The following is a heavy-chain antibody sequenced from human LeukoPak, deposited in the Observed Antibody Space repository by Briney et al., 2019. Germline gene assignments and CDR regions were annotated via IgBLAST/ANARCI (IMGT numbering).Heavy chain of an antibody. V-gene: IGHV4-59*12. D-gene: IGHD2-15*01. CDR3: ARVRCSGGSCPYYYYYYYMDV. CDR1: GGSISSYY. J-gene: IGHJ6*03. CDR2: IYYSGST. Sequence: SETLSLTCTVSGGSISSYYWSWIRQPPGKGLEWIGYIYYSGSTNYNPSLKSRVTISVDTSKNQFSLKLRFVTGADTAVYYCARVRCSGGSCPYYYYYYYMDVWGKGTTVTVSS.